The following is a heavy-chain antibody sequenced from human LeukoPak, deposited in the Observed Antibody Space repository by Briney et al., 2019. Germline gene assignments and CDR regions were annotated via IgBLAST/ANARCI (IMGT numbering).Heavy chain of an antibody. CDR3: ARAGDSSGWYFVY. J-gene: IGHJ4*02. CDR1: GGSISSYY. Sequence: SETLYLTCTVSGGSISSYYWSWIRQPPGKGLEWIGYIYYSGSTNYNPSLKSRVTISVDTSKNRFSLKLSSVTAADTAMYYCARAGDSSGWYFVYWGQGTLVTVSS. V-gene: IGHV4-59*01. CDR2: IYYSGST. D-gene: IGHD6-19*01.